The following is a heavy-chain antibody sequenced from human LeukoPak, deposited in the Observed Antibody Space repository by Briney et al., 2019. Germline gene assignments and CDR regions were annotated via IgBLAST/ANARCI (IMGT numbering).Heavy chain of an antibody. D-gene: IGHD3-22*01. CDR1: GYMFARYG. CDR3: ARDFGAAAYDGAFDY. J-gene: IGHJ4*02. V-gene: IGHV1-18*01. CDR2: ISCYDGDT. Sequence: GASVKVSCKASGYMFARYGINWVRQAPGQGLEWMGWISCYDGDTNYAQRLQDRVTMTTDTSTNTVYMDLRSLRSDDTAVYYCARDFGAAAYDGAFDYWGPGTLVTVSS.